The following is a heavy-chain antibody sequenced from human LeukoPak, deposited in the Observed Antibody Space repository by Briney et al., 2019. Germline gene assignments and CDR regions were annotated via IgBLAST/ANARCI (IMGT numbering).Heavy chain of an antibody. D-gene: IGHD1/OR15-1a*01. CDR2: IPNDGGNT. CDR1: GFTFSSYG. CDR3: AAEGFPTTDY. Sequence: PGRSLRLSCVASGFTFSSYGMQWVRQAPGRTLEWVAVIPNDGGNTYYADSVKGRFTVSRDNSKNTLYLQMSSLRSEDTAVYYCAAEGFPTTDYWGQGTLVTVSS. J-gene: IGHJ4*02. V-gene: IGHV3-30*03.